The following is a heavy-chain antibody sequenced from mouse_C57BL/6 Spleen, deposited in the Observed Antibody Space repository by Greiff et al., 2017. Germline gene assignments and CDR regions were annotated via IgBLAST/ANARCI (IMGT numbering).Heavy chain of an antibody. V-gene: IGHV1-4*01. J-gene: IGHJ2*01. CDR1: GYTFTSYT. Sequence: QVQLQQSGAELARPGASVKMSCKASGYTFTSYTMHWVKQRPGQGLEWIGYINPSSGYTKYNQKFKDKATLTADKSSSTAYMQLSRLTSEDSAVYYCAREVTTVVAFDYWGQGTTLTVSS. D-gene: IGHD1-1*01. CDR3: AREVTTVVAFDY. CDR2: INPSSGYT.